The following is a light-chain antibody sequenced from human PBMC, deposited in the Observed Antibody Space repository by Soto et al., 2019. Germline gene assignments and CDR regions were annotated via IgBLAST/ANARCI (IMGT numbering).Light chain of an antibody. Sequence: QSALTQPASASGSPGQSITISCTGTSSDVGGYNYVSWYQQHPGKAPKLMIYEVSNRPSGFSNRFSGSKSGNTASLTISGLQAEDEADYYCSSYTTSSTHWVFGGGTQLTVL. J-gene: IGLJ7*01. V-gene: IGLV2-14*01. CDR1: SSDVGGYNY. CDR2: EVS. CDR3: SSYTTSSTHWV.